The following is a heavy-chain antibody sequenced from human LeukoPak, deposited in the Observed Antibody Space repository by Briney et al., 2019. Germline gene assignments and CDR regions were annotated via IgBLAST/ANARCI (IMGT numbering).Heavy chain of an antibody. CDR3: AKGQYCSSTSCYFDY. CDR1: GFTFSSYA. Sequence: GGSLRLSCAASGFTFSSYAMSWVRQAPGKGLEWVSAISGSGGSTYYADSVKGRFTISRDNSKNTLYLQMNSLRAEDTAVYYCAKGQYCSSTSCYFDYWGQGTLVTVSS. J-gene: IGHJ4*02. D-gene: IGHD2-2*01. V-gene: IGHV3-23*01. CDR2: ISGSGGST.